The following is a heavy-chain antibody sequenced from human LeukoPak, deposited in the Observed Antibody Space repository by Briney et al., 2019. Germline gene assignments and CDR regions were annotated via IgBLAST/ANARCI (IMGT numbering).Heavy chain of an antibody. D-gene: IGHD6-19*01. CDR3: ARALPHRSIAVAGIRYYYYYGMDV. J-gene: IGHJ6*02. CDR2: IIPIFGTA. Sequence: ASVKVSCKASGGTFSSYAISWVRQAPGQGLEWMGGIIPIFGTANYAQKFQGRVTITADESTSTAYMELSSLRSEDTAVYYCARALPHRSIAVAGIRYYYYYGMDVWGQGTTVTVSS. V-gene: IGHV1-69*13. CDR1: GGTFSSYA.